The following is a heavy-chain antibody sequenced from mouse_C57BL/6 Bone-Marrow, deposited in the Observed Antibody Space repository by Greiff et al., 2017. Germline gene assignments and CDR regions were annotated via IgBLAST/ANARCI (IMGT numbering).Heavy chain of an antibody. CDR3: ARGDGYYGFDY. Sequence: EVQGVESGGGLVKPGGSLKLSCAASGFTFSSYAMSWVRQTPEKRLEWVATISDGGSYTYYPDNVKGRFTISRDNAKNNLYLQMSHLKSEDTAMYSCARGDGYYGFDYWGQGTTLTVSS. CDR1: GFTFSSYA. J-gene: IGHJ2*01. D-gene: IGHD1-1*01. CDR2: ISDGGSYT. V-gene: IGHV5-4*01.